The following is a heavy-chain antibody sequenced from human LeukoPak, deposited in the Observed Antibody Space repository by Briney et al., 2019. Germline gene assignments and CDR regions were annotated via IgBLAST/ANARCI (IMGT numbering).Heavy chain of an antibody. CDR2: IYTSGST. J-gene: IGHJ5*02. D-gene: IGHD7-27*01. CDR1: GGSISSYY. V-gene: IGHV4-4*07. Sequence: SETLSLTCTVSGGSISSYYWSWIRQPAGKGLEWIGRIYTSGSTNYNPSLKSRVTMAVETSKNQFSLKLSSVTAADTAVYYCARELGSMTSLRGFDPWGQGTLVTVSS. CDR3: ARELGSMTSLRGFDP.